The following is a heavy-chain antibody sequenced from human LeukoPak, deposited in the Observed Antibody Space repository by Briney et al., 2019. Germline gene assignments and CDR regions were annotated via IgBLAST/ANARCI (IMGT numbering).Heavy chain of an antibody. D-gene: IGHD4-17*01. J-gene: IGHJ4*02. CDR3: ARDQGGALDY. V-gene: IGHV3-7*01. Sequence: PGGSLRLSCAASGFTFSDYWMAWVRQSPGKGLEWVANIKQDGNERNYVDSVRGRFTISRDNAKSSLFLQMSSLRVDDTAAYYCARDQGGALDYWGQGSLVTVSS. CDR2: IKQDGNER. CDR1: GFTFSDYW.